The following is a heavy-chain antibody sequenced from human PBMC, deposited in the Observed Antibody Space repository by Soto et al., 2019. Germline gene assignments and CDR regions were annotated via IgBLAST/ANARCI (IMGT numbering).Heavy chain of an antibody. CDR1: GYTFTSYG. CDR2: ISAYNGNT. D-gene: IGHD3-9*01. V-gene: IGHV1-18*01. CDR3: AREGLRYFDWLSPDDAIDI. Sequence: ASVKVSCKASGYTFTSYGISWVRQAPGQGLEWMGWISAYNGNTNYAQKLQGGVTMTTDTSTSTAYMELRSLRSDDTAVYYCAREGLRYFDWLSPDDAIDIWGQGTMVTVSS. J-gene: IGHJ3*02.